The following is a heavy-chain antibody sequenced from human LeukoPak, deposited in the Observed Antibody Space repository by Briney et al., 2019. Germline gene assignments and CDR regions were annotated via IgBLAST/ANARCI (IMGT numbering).Heavy chain of an antibody. Sequence: GESLKISCKGSGYSFTSYWIGWVRQMPGKGLEWMGIIYPGDSDTRYSPSFQGQVTISADKSISTAYLQWSSLKASDTAMYYCARRGGSYSNYYYGMDVWGQGTTVTVSS. J-gene: IGHJ6*02. CDR2: IYPGDSDT. CDR3: ARRGGSYSNYYYGMDV. V-gene: IGHV5-51*01. CDR1: GYSFTSYW. D-gene: IGHD1-26*01.